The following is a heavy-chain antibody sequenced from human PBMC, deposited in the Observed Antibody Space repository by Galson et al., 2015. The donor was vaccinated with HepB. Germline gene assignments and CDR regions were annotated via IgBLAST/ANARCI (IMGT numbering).Heavy chain of an antibody. D-gene: IGHD3-10*01. J-gene: IGHJ4*02. CDR2: ISSSSSYI. CDR1: GFTFSSYS. CDR3: ARANSMVRGVTPYFDY. Sequence: SLRLSCAASGFTFSSYSMNWVRQAPGKGLEWVSSISSSSSYIYYADSVKGRFTISRDNAKNSLYLQMNSLRAEDTAVYYCARANSMVRGVTPYFDYWGQGTLVTVSS. V-gene: IGHV3-21*01.